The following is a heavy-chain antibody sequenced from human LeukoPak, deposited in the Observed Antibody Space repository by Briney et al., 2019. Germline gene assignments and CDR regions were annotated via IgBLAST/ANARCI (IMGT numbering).Heavy chain of an antibody. CDR2: ISHSGSSI. CDR1: GFTFSDYY. CDR3: AREGVDIVTYDY. V-gene: IGHV3-11*01. J-gene: IGHJ4*02. Sequence: GGSLRLSCAASGFTFSDYYMNWIRQAPGKGLEGVSYISHSGSSIYYADSVKGRFTISRDNAKNSLYLQMSSLRAEDTAVYYCAREGVDIVTYDYWGQGTLVTVSS. D-gene: IGHD5-12*01.